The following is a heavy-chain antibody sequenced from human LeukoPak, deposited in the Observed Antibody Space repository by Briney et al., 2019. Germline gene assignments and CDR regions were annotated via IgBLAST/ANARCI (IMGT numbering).Heavy chain of an antibody. CDR1: GFTFINYY. CDR3: ASSIVARLDC. V-gene: IGHV1-46*01. CDR2: LNPSGGGT. Sequence: GASVKVSCKASGFTFINYYIHWVRQSPGQGLEWMGELNPSGGGTRYAQKFQGRVTMTRDMSANTVDMELSSLRSEDTATYYCASSIVARLDCWGQGTRVTVTS. D-gene: IGHD6-6*01. J-gene: IGHJ4*02.